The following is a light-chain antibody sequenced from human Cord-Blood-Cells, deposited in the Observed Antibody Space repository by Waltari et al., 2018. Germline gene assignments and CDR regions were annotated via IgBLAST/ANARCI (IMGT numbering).Light chain of an antibody. Sequence: QSALTQPRSVSGSPGQSVTISCTGTSSDVGGYNYVSWYQQHPGKAPKLMIYDVSKRPSGVPDRFSGSKSGNTASLTISGLQAEDEADYYCCSYAGSSWVFGGGIKLTVL. J-gene: IGLJ3*02. CDR1: SSDVGGYNY. V-gene: IGLV2-11*01. CDR3: CSYAGSSWV. CDR2: DVS.